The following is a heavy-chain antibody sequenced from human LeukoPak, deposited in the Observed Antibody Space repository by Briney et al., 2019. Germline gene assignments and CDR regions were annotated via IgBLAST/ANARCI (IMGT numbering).Heavy chain of an antibody. CDR2: INPNSGGT. V-gene: IGHV1-2*02. CDR1: GYTFTGYY. CDR3: ARGRRRGIAAAGRNWFDP. D-gene: IGHD6-13*01. J-gene: IGHJ5*02. Sequence: ASVKVSCKASGYTFTGYYMHWVRQAPGQALEWMGWINPNSGGTNYAQKFQGRVTMTRDTSISTAYMELSRLRSDGTAVYYCARGRRRGIAAAGRNWFDPWGQGTLVTVSS.